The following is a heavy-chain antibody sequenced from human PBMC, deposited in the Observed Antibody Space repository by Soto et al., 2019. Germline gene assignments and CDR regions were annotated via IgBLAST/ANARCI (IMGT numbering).Heavy chain of an antibody. J-gene: IGHJ6*02. Sequence: PSQTLSLTCAISGDSVSSDSAAWIWIRQSPSRGLEWLGRTYYRSKLSNDYAVYVKSRITINPNTSKNQFSLHLYSVTTEDTAVYYCAGVPWFRGMDVWGQGTPVTVSS. CDR3: AGVPWFRGMDV. CDR2: TYYRSKLSN. D-gene: IGHD3-10*01. V-gene: IGHV6-1*01. CDR1: GDSVSSDSAA.